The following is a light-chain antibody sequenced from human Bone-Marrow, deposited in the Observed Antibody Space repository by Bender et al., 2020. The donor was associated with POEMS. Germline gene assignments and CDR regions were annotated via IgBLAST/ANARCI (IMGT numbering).Light chain of an antibody. CDR3: QSYDSSLGAYV. CDR2: INN. CDR1: SSNIGTNP. V-gene: IGLV1-44*01. J-gene: IGLJ1*01. Sequence: QSVLTQPPSASGTPGQRVTISCSGSSSNIGTNPVNWYQQLPGTAPKLLIYINNQRPSGVPDRFSGSKSGTSASLAITGLQAEDEADYYCQSYDSSLGAYVFGTGTKVSVL.